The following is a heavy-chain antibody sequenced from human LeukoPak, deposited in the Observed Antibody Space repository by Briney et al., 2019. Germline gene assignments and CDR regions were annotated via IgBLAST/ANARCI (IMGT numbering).Heavy chain of an antibody. J-gene: IGHJ4*02. D-gene: IGHD3-22*01. V-gene: IGHV1-24*01. CDR2: FDPEDGET. Sequence: ASVKVSCKVSGYTLTELSMHWVRQAPGRGLEWMGGFDPEDGETIYAQKFQGRVTMTEDTSTDTAYMELSSLRSEDTAVYYCAKPDSRTMIVVWGSDTAFDYWGQGTLVTVSS. CDR1: GYTLTELS. CDR3: AKPDSRTMIVVWGSDTAFDY.